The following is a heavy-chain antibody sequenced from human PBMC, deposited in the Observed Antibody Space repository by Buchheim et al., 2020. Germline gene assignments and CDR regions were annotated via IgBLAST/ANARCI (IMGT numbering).Heavy chain of an antibody. CDR1: GFPFSIYA. D-gene: IGHD6-13*01. V-gene: IGHV3-23*01. Sequence: EVHLLESGGGLVQPGGSLRLSCAASGFPFSIYAMSWVRQAPGKGLEWVSSISASGNSTHYADSVKGRFPISRDNSKNTLYLQMHSLGAEDTALYYCAKSVSSWYLVYFDYWGQGTL. CDR3: AKSVSSWYLVYFDY. J-gene: IGHJ4*02. CDR2: ISASGNST.